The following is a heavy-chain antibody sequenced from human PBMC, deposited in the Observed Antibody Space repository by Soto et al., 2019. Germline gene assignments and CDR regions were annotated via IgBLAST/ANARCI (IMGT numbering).Heavy chain of an antibody. D-gene: IGHD6-19*01. V-gene: IGHV1-18*04. CDR1: GYTFSSYC. J-gene: IGHJ5*02. Sequence: ASVKVSCKASGYTFSSYCISWVLQAPGQGLEWMGWISAESGYTKVAQKFQGRITLTTETSANTAYMELRSLRSDDTAVYYCARDQVAVAGADHWFDPWGQGTLVTVSS. CDR3: ARDQVAVAGADHWFDP. CDR2: ISAESGYT.